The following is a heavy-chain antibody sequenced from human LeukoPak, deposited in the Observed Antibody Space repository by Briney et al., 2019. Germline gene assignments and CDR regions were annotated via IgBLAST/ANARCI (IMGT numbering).Heavy chain of an antibody. CDR1: GYTLTELS. D-gene: IGHD3-16*02. CDR2: FDPEDGET. CDR3: ATVTITFGGVIVNSWFDP. J-gene: IGHJ5*02. V-gene: IGHV1-24*01. Sequence: ASVKVSCKVSGYTLTELSMHWVRQVPGKGLEWMGGFDPEDGETIYAQKFQGRVTMTEDTSTDTAYMELSSLRSEDTAVYYCATVTITFGGVIVNSWFDPWGQGTLVTVSS.